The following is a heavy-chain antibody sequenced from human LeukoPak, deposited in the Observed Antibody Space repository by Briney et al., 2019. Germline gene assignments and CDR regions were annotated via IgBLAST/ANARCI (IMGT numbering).Heavy chain of an antibody. CDR3: AKSFYDSSPCDY. CDR1: GFTLSSYA. V-gene: IGHV3-23*01. D-gene: IGHD3-22*01. CDR2: IGSHGGST. Sequence: GGSLRLSCSASGFTLSSYAINWVRQAPGKGLEWVSAIGSHGGSTYYADSVKGRFTISRDNSKNTLYLQMNSLRAEDTAVYYCAKSFYDSSPCDYWGQGALVTVSS. J-gene: IGHJ4*02.